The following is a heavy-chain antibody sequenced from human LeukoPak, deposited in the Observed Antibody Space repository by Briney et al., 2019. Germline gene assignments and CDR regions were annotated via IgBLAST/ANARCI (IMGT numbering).Heavy chain of an antibody. J-gene: IGHJ4*02. D-gene: IGHD3-22*01. CDR1: GFTFSSYS. Sequence: SGGSLRLSCAASGFTFSSYSMNWVRQAPGKGLEWVSYISSSSSTIYYADSVKGRFTISRDNAKNSLYLQMNSLRAEDTAVYYCAKATMIVAYYFDYWGQGTLVTVSS. CDR3: AKATMIVAYYFDY. V-gene: IGHV3-48*01. CDR2: ISSSSSTI.